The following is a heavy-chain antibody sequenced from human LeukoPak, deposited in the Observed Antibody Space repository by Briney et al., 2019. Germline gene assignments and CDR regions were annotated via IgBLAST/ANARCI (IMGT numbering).Heavy chain of an antibody. Sequence: ASVNVSCKGSGYTFSNYAMNWVRQAPGQGLEWMGWINTKTGDPTYGQGFTGRFVFSLETSVSTAYLQVNSLKAEDTAVYYCARGHSSSWYFYFDYWGQGTLVTVSS. CDR2: INTKTGDP. CDR1: GYTFSNYA. D-gene: IGHD6-13*01. J-gene: IGHJ4*02. CDR3: ARGHSSSWYFYFDY. V-gene: IGHV7-4-1*02.